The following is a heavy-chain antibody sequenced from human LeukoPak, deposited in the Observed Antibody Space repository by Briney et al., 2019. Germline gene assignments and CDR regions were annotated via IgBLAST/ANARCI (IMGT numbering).Heavy chain of an antibody. Sequence: SVKVSCKASGGTFSSYAISWVRQAPEQGLEWMGGIIPIFGTANYAQKFQGRVTITADKSTSTAYMELSSLRSEDTAVYYCARVRKDTAMVFDYWGQGTLVTVSS. D-gene: IGHD5-18*01. CDR1: GGTFSSYA. CDR3: ARVRKDTAMVFDY. V-gene: IGHV1-69*06. J-gene: IGHJ4*02. CDR2: IIPIFGTA.